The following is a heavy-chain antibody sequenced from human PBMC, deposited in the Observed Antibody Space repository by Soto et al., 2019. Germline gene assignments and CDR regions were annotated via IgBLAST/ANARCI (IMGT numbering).Heavy chain of an antibody. CDR3: ARDYYKYYDSSGYYRSPAY. CDR2: ISYDGSDK. Sequence: WGSLRLSCAASGFTFSSYAMHWVRQAPCKRLEWVALISYDGSDKDYADSVKGRFTISRDNSRNTLFLQMNSLRAGDTAVYYCARDYYKYYDSSGYYRSPAYWGQGTLVTVSS. D-gene: IGHD3-22*01. V-gene: IGHV3-30-3*01. J-gene: IGHJ4*02. CDR1: GFTFSSYA.